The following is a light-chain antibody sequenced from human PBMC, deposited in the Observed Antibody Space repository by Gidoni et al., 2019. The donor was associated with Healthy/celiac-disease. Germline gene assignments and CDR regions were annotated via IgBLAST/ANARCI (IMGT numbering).Light chain of an antibody. V-gene: IGKV1-39*01. CDR2: AAS. J-gene: IGKJ1*01. CDR1: QSISSY. Sequence: IQMTQSPSSLSASVGDRVTITCRASQSISSYLNWYQQKPGKAPKLLIYAASSLQSGVPSRFSGSGSGTDFTLTISSLQPEDFATYYCQQSYSTPWTFGQGTKVEIE. CDR3: QQSYSTPWT.